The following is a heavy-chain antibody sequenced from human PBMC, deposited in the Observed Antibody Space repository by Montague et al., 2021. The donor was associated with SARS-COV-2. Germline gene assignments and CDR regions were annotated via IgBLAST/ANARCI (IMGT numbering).Heavy chain of an antibody. D-gene: IGHD3-10*01. CDR3: ARDLAGYYGSGSYGGRDV. J-gene: IGHJ6*02. Sequence: SETLSLTCTVSGGSISSSSYYWGWIRQPPGKGLEWIGSIYYSGSTYYNPSLKRRVTISVDTSKNHFSLKLSSVTAADTAVYYCARDLAGYYGSGSYGGRDVWGRGTTVTVSS. CDR2: IYYSGST. V-gene: IGHV4-39*07. CDR1: GGSISSSSYY.